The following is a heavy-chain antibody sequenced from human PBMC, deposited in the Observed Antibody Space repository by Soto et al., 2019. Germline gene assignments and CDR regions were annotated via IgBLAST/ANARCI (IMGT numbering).Heavy chain of an antibody. CDR1: GFTFSTYW. CDR3: ASQPVVAAS. D-gene: IGHD2-2*01. V-gene: IGHV3-7*01. CDR2: INQDGSYT. Sequence: EVQLVESGGGLVQPGGSLRLSCAASGFTFSTYWMSWSRQAPGKGRGWGANINQDGSYTYYVQSVRGRFTISRNNAQNSLYLQMSSLRAEDTAVYYCASQPVVAASWGQGTLVTVSS. J-gene: IGHJ5*02.